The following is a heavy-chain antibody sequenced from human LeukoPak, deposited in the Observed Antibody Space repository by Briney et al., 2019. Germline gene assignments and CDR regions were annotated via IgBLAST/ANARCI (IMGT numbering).Heavy chain of an antibody. CDR3: ARSESTSALVLFGDLYSAGDY. J-gene: IGHJ4*02. Sequence: ASVKVSCKASGYTFTSYYMHWVRQAPGQGLEWMGIINPSGGSTSYAQKFQGRVTMTRDTSTSTVYMELSSLRSEDTAVYYCARSESTSALVLFGDLYSAGDYWGQGAVVTVSS. V-gene: IGHV1-46*01. D-gene: IGHD3-10*02. CDR2: INPSGGST. CDR1: GYTFTSYY.